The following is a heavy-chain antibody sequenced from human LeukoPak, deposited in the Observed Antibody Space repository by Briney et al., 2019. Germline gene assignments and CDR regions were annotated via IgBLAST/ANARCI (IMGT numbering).Heavy chain of an antibody. CDR2: SGNGIL. CDR1: RFTLDGQH. CDR3: ARDRNWGFDY. V-gene: IGHV3-48*01. D-gene: IGHD7-27*01. Sequence: GGSLRHCCLASRFTLDGQHMKWVRQAPGKGLEWVSYSGNGILTHADSVRGRFTISRDNAKNSIYLQMNSLRVEDTGVYYCARDRNWGFDYWGQGTLVTVSS. J-gene: IGHJ4*02.